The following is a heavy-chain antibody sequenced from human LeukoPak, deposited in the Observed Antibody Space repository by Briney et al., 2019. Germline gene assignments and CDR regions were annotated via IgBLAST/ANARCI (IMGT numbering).Heavy chain of an antibody. CDR2: ISSSSSYI. CDR1: GFXFSSYS. D-gene: IGHD3-22*01. Sequence: GGSLRLSCAASGFXFSSYSMNWVRQAPGKGLEWVSSISSSSSYIYYADSVKGRFTISRDNAKNSLYLQMNSLRAEDTAVYYCARADSSGYYFDYWGQGTLVTVSS. J-gene: IGHJ4*02. CDR3: ARADSSGYYFDY. V-gene: IGHV3-21*01.